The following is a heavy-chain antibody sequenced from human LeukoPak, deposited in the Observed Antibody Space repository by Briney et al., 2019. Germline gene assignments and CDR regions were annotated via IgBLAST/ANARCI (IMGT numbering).Heavy chain of an antibody. J-gene: IGHJ4*02. D-gene: IGHD4-17*01. Sequence: SETLSLTCAVYGGSFSGYYWSWIRQPPGKGLEWIGEINHSGSTNYNPSLKSRVTISVDTSKNQFSLKLSSVTAADTAVYYCAITGPPTTVINYWGQGTLVTVSS. V-gene: IGHV4-34*01. CDR2: INHSGST. CDR3: AITGPPTTVINY. CDR1: GGSFSGYY.